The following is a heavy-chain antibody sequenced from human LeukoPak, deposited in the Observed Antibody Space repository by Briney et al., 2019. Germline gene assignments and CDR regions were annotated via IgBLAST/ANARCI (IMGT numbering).Heavy chain of an antibody. J-gene: IGHJ4*02. CDR3: ARVQRGLAARGGVDY. CDR1: GFTLRSYE. V-gene: IGHV3-48*03. Sequence: GGSLRLSCAASGFTLRSYEMNWVRQAPGKGLEWVSYISSSGSTIYYADSVKGRFTISRDIAKNSLYLKMNSLRAEDTAVYYRARVQRGLAARGGVDYWGQGTLVTVSS. D-gene: IGHD6-6*01. CDR2: ISSSGSTI.